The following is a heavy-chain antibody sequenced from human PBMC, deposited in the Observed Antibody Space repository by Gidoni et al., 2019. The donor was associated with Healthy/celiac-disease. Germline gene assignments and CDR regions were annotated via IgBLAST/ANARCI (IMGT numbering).Heavy chain of an antibody. D-gene: IGHD3-9*01. Sequence: EVQLVESGGGLVLPGGSLRLSCAALVFTVSSNSMSWVRQSPGKGLEWVSVIYSDGRTYCADPVKGRNTITRDNSKNTLYLQVDSLGDEDTAVYYCAGLDYDILTLIWGQGTMVTVSS. J-gene: IGHJ3*02. V-gene: IGHV3-66*02. CDR2: IYSDGRT. CDR3: AGLDYDILTLI. CDR1: VFTVSSNS.